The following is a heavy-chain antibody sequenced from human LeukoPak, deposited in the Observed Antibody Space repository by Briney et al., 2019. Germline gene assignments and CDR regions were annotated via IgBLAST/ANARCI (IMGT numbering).Heavy chain of an antibody. CDR3: ARVDYYGSGGTFQH. Sequence: PSGTLSLTCTVSGGSISSYYWSWIRQPPGKGLEWIGYIYYSGSTNYNPSLKSRVTISVDTSKNQFSLKLTSVTAADTAVYYCARVDYYGSGGTFQHWGQGTLVSVSS. V-gene: IGHV4-59*01. CDR2: IYYSGST. CDR1: GGSISSYY. J-gene: IGHJ1*01. D-gene: IGHD3-10*01.